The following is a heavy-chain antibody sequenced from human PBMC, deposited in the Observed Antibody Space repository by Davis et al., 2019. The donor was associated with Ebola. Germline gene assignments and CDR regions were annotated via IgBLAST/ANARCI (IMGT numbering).Heavy chain of an antibody. V-gene: IGHV3-7*01. CDR3: GRFGRSMTPTN. Sequence: PGGSLRLSCEASGFTFSNYWMSWVRQAPGKGLEWVANIKQDGSDKQYVDSVKGRFTISRDNAKNTLYLQMNSLRAEDTAVYHCGRFGRSMTPTNWGQGTFVTVSS. CDR2: IKQDGSDK. D-gene: IGHD3-16*01. J-gene: IGHJ1*01. CDR1: GFTFSNYW.